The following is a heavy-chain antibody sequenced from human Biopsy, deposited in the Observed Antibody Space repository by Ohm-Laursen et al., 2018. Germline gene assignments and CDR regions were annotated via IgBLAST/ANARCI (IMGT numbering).Heavy chain of an antibody. CDR2: VYYTGST. D-gene: IGHD3-22*01. V-gene: IGHV4-61*03. CDR1: GASVSSGSYD. Sequence: TLSLTCSVSGASVSSGSYDWSWIRQPPGKGLEWIGYVYYTGSTDYNLSLQSRVTISVDTSKNHFSLRLRSVTPADTAIYYCARDRGYYSDRTVPGYFDLWGRGTLVTVSS. CDR3: ARDRGYYSDRTVPGYFDL. J-gene: IGHJ2*01.